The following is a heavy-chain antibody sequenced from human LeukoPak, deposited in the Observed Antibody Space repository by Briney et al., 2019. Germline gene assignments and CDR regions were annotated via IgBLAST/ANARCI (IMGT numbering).Heavy chain of an antibody. CDR3: ARDIRNYYYDSSGTSRFDP. J-gene: IGHJ5*02. D-gene: IGHD3-22*01. V-gene: IGHV1-18*01. Sequence: ASVKVSCKASGYTFTSYGISWVRQAPGQGLEWMGWSSAYNGNTNYAQKLQGRVTMTTDTSTSTAYMELRSLRSDDTAVYYCARDIRNYYYDSSGTSRFDPWGQGTLVTVSS. CDR2: SSAYNGNT. CDR1: GYTFTSYG.